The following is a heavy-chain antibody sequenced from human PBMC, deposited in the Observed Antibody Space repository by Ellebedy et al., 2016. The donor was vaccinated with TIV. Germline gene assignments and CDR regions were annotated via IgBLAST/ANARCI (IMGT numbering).Heavy chain of an antibody. CDR1: GGSISSYY. J-gene: IGHJ6*02. CDR2: IYTSGST. CDR3: ARLAYSSSSRDYYYGMDV. V-gene: IGHV4-4*07. D-gene: IGHD6-6*01. Sequence: SETLSLTXTVSGGSISSYYWSWIRQPAGKGLEWIGRIYTSGSTTYNPSLESRLTMSVDTSKNHFSLRLSSVTAADTAVYYCARLAYSSSSRDYYYGMDVWGQGTTVTVSS.